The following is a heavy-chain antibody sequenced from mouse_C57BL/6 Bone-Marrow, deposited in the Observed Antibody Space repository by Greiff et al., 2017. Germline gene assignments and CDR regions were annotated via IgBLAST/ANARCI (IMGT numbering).Heavy chain of an antibody. V-gene: IGHV5-4*03. CDR1: GFTFSSYD. CDR2: ISDGGCYT. J-gene: IGHJ4*01. Sequence: EVKLMESGGGLVKPGGSLKLSCAASGFTFSSYDMSWVRQTPEQRLEWVATISDGGCYTYYPENVKGRFPITRDNAKNNLYLQMSQLKAEDTAMYYCARGPLDYWGQGTSVTVSS. CDR3: ARGPLDY.